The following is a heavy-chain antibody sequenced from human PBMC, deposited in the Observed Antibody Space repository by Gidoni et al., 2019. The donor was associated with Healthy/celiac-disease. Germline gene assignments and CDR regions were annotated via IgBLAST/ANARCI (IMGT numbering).Heavy chain of an antibody. D-gene: IGHD2-2*01. CDR1: GGTFSSYA. CDR3: AREVSEIVVVPAATEATYWYFDL. Sequence: QVQLVQSGAEVKKPGSSVKVSCKASGGTFSSYAISWVRQAPGQGLEWMGGIIPIFGTANYAQKFQGRVTITADESTSTAYMELSSLRSEDTAVYYCAREVSEIVVVPAATEATYWYFDLWGRGTLVTVSS. V-gene: IGHV1-69*01. CDR2: IIPIFGTA. J-gene: IGHJ2*01.